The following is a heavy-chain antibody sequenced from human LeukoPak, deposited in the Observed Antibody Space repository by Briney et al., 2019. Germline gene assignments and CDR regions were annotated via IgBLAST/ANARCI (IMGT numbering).Heavy chain of an antibody. CDR3: ASASYGYEGFDY. CDR1: GFSISSGEY. V-gene: IGHV4-38-2*01. J-gene: IGHJ4*02. CDR2: ISHSGNT. Sequence: SETLSLTCAVSGFSISSGEYWGWIRQPPGKGLEWIGSISHSGNTYYNPPLESRATISADTSKDQFSLKLSFVTAAETAVYYCASASYGYEGFDYWGQGTLVTVSS. D-gene: IGHD5-18*01.